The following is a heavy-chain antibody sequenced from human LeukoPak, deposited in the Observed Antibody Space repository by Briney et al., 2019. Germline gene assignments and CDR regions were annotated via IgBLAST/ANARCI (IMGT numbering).Heavy chain of an antibody. Sequence: GRSLRLSCAASGFTFRNFGMHWIRQGPGKGLEWVAVIYYDGGKKYHADSVKGRFTISRDNSKNTLYLQLNSLRAEDTAVYYCARDRLEIKYFDLWGRGTQVTVSS. CDR2: IYYDGGKK. D-gene: IGHD1-1*01. CDR3: ARDRLEIKYFDL. V-gene: IGHV3-33*01. J-gene: IGHJ2*01. CDR1: GFTFRNFG.